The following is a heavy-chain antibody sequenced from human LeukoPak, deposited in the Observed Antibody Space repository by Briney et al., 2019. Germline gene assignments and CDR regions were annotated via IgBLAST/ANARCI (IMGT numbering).Heavy chain of an antibody. Sequence: SESLSLTCTVSGGSMSSGDYLWNWSRQFPGKGLEWIGYIHYSGNTYYNSSLESRVTISLSTSQNLFSLRLSSVIAADTAVYYCARSEVSIYGVAPNWFDPWGQGTLVTVSS. CDR3: ARSEVSIYGVAPNWFDP. CDR1: GGSMSSGDYL. D-gene: IGHD3-3*02. CDR2: IHYSGNT. J-gene: IGHJ5*02. V-gene: IGHV4-31*03.